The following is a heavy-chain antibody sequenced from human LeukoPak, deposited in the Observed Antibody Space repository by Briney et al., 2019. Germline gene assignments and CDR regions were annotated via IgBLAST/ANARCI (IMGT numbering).Heavy chain of an antibody. V-gene: IGHV3-23*01. CDR1: GFTFRSYA. D-gene: IGHD3-22*01. J-gene: IGHJ4*02. CDR2: ISDSGGNT. CDR3: AKSYYYDSSGHVGYFDY. Sequence: PGGSLRLSCAASGFTFRSYAMSWVRQAPGKGLEWVSAISDSGGNTYYADSVKGRFTISRDNSENTPYLQMNSLRAEDTAVYYCAKSYYYDSSGHVGYFDYWGQGTLVTVSS.